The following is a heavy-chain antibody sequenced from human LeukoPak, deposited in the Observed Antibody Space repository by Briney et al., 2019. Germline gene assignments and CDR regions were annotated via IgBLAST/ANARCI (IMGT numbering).Heavy chain of an antibody. J-gene: IGHJ4*02. Sequence: GGSLRLSCGASGFTFSSSEMDWVRQAPGKGLEWVASINSATTIYYADSVKGRFTISRDNTKNSVYLQMSSLRAEDTAVYYCARGYYYGSGSYSLVFDYWDQGILVTVSS. CDR3: ARGYYYGSGSYSLVFDY. V-gene: IGHV3-48*03. CDR2: INSATTI. D-gene: IGHD3-10*01. CDR1: GFTFSSSE.